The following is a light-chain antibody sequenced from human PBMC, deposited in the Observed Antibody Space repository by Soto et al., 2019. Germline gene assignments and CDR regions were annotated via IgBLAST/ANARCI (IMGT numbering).Light chain of an antibody. CDR1: QSISNY. V-gene: IGKV1-39*01. CDR3: QQSYSTPRFT. CDR2: AAS. Sequence: DIQMTQSPSSLSASVGDRVTITCRASQSISNYLNWYQQKPGKAPNLLIYAASSLQSGVPSRFSGSGSGTDFTLTISSLQPEDFATYYCQQSYSTPRFTFGPGTKVDIK. J-gene: IGKJ3*01.